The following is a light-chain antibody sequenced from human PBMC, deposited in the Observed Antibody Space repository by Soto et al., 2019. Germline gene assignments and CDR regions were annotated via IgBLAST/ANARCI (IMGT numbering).Light chain of an antibody. J-gene: IGKJ5*01. V-gene: IGKV1-5*01. CDR2: GAS. CDR3: QHFGDSPIT. CDR1: QSISSW. Sequence: DIQMTQSPSTLSASVGDRVTITCRASQSISSWVAWYQQKPGKGPKLLIYGASTRATGIPDRFSGTGSGTDFTLTISRLEPEDFAVYYCQHFGDSPITFGQGTRLEIK.